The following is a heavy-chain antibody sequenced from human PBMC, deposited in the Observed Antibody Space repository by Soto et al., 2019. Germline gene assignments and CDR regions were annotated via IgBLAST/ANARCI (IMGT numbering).Heavy chain of an antibody. CDR2: IYHSGST. V-gene: IGHV4-38-2*01. D-gene: IGHD4-17*01. Sequence: SETLSLTCAVSGYSISSGYYWGWIRQTPGKGLEWIASIYHSGSTYYNPSLKSRVTISVDTSKNQFSLKLTSVTAAGTAVYYCARGEATVTPGWFDPWGQGIMVTVSS. CDR3: ARGEATVTPGWFDP. CDR1: GYSISSGYY. J-gene: IGHJ5*02.